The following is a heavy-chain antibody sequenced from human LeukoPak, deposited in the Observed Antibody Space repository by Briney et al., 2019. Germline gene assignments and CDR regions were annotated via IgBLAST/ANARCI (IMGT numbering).Heavy chain of an antibody. V-gene: IGHV3-23*01. Sequence: GGSLRLSCAASGFTFSSSTMSWVRQAPGKGLERVSAISNNGGYTYYADSVQGRFTISRDNSKSTLCLQMNSLRAEDTAVYYCAKQLGYCSDGSCYFPYWGQGTLVTVSS. CDR1: GFTFSSST. CDR2: ISNNGGYT. CDR3: AKQLGYCSDGSCYFPY. D-gene: IGHD2-15*01. J-gene: IGHJ4*02.